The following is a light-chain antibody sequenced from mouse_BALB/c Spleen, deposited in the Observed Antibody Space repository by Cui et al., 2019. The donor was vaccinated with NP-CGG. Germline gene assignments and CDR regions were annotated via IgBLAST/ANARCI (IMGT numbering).Light chain of an antibody. J-gene: IGLJ1*01. Sequence: QDVVPQESGVTTSPGETVTLTCRSSTGAVTTSNYANWVQEKPDHLFTGLIGGTKNRAPGVPARFSGSLIGDKAALTITGAQTEDEAIYFCALWYSNHWVFGGGTKLTVL. CDR3: ALWYSNHWV. CDR1: TGAVTTSNY. V-gene: IGLV1*01. CDR2: GTK.